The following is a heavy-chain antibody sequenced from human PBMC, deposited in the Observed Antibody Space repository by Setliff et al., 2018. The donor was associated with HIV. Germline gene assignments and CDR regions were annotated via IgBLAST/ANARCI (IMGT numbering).Heavy chain of an antibody. Sequence: EGSLRLSCAASGFTFSDHYMNWVRQAPGKGLEWVSYISKSGDYSNYADSVRGRFTISRDNAKNSLYLQMSSLRAEDTAVYYCAREVTSFEAFDLWGQGTMVTVS. CDR1: GFTFSDHY. V-gene: IGHV3-11*05. J-gene: IGHJ3*01. CDR3: AREVTSFEAFDL. D-gene: IGHD2-21*02. CDR2: ISKSGDYS.